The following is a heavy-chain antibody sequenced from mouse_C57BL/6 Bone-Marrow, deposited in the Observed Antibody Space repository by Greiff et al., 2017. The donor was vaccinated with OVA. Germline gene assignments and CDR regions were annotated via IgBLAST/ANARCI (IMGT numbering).Heavy chain of an antibody. CDR2: IHPNSGST. CDR1: GYTFTSYW. Sequence: QVHVKQPGAELVKPGASVKLSCKASGYTFTSYWMHWVKQRPGQGLEWIGMIHPNSGSTNYNEKFKSKATLTVDKSSSTAYMQLSSLTSEDSAVYYCASQGTGFAYWGQGTLVTVSA. D-gene: IGHD3-3*01. V-gene: IGHV1-64*01. CDR3: ASQGTGFAY. J-gene: IGHJ3*01.